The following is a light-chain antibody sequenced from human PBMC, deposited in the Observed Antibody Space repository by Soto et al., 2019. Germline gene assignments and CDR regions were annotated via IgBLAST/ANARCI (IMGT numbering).Light chain of an antibody. J-gene: IGKJ1*01. Sequence: EIVKTQSPDTLSASPGERAPLSCRASQSVFSSLAWYQQKPGQAPRLLIYGAATRATGIPARFSGSGSGTEFTLTISSLQSEDFAVYYCQQYHNWPAFGQGTKVDIK. V-gene: IGKV3-15*01. CDR2: GAA. CDR3: QQYHNWPA. CDR1: QSVFSS.